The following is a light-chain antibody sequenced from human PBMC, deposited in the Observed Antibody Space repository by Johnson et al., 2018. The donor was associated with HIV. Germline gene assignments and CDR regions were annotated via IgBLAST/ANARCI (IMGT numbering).Light chain of an antibody. J-gene: IGLJ1*01. CDR1: SSNIGNNY. V-gene: IGLV1-51*02. CDR3: ATWDSSLSTYV. CDR2: ENN. Sequence: QSVLTQPPSVSAAPGQKVTISCSGSSSNIGNNYLSWYQQLPGTAPKLLIYENNKRPSGIPDRFSGSKSGTYATLGITGLQTGDEADYCCATWDSSLSTYVFGTGTKVTVL.